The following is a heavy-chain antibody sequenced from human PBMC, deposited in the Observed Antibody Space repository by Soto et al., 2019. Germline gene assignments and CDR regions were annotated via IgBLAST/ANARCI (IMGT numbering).Heavy chain of an antibody. CDR2: MNPNSGNT. CDR3: AILSNYDFWSGYYRYFDY. J-gene: IGHJ4*02. D-gene: IGHD3-3*01. Sequence: QVQLVQSGAEVKKPGASVKVSCKASGYTFTSYDINWVRQATGQGLEWMGWMNPNSGNTGYAQKFQGRVTMTRNTSISTAYMELSSLRSDDTAVYYCAILSNYDFWSGYYRYFDYWGQGTLVTVSS. CDR1: GYTFTSYD. V-gene: IGHV1-8*01.